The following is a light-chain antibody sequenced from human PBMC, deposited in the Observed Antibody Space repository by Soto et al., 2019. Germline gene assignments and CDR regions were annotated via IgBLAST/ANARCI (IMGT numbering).Light chain of an antibody. CDR3: QQGFSAPPWT. V-gene: IGKV1-39*01. CDR1: QSINNY. CDR2: DAS. Sequence: DLQMTQSPSXLSXSVGDRIXITCRSSQSINNYLNWYQQRPGKAPKVIIYDASSLQSGVPSRFSGSGSGTDFALTISSLQPEDFATYYCQQGFSAPPWTFGQGTKVEI. J-gene: IGKJ1*01.